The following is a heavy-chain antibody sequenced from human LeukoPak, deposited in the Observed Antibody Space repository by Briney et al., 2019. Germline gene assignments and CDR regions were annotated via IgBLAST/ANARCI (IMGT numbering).Heavy chain of an antibody. CDR1: DGSINNYY. CDR2: AYYSGST. CDR3: ARNSAVATSRSWFDP. J-gene: IGHJ5*02. Sequence: SDTLSLTCSDCDGSINNYYWIWIRQPPPKGLEWMGYAYYSGSTTYNPSLESRVTISVDTSKNQFSLKLTAVTAADTAVYYCARNSAVATSRSWFDPWGQGTLVTVSS. D-gene: IGHD6-19*01. V-gene: IGHV4-59*08.